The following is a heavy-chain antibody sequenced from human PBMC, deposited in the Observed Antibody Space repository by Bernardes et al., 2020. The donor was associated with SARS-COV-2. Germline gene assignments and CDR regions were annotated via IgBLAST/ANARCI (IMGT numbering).Heavy chain of an antibody. Sequence: TLSLTCTVSGGSVSSDNYYWSWIRQPPGKGLEWIGYIHYSGSTNYNPSLKSRVTTSVDTSKNQFSLKLTSVTAADTAVYYCARDSDGSFDYWGQGTLVTVSA. CDR3: ARDSDGSFDY. CDR1: GGSVSSDNYY. D-gene: IGHD3-10*01. CDR2: IHYSGST. J-gene: IGHJ4*02. V-gene: IGHV4-61*01.